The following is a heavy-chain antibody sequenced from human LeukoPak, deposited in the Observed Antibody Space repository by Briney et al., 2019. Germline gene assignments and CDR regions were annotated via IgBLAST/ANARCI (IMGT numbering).Heavy chain of an antibody. V-gene: IGHV4-39*07. D-gene: IGHD1-26*01. Sequence: PSETLSLTCTVSGGSISSSSYSWGWIRQPPGKGLEWIGSIYYSGSTYYNPSLKSRVTISVDTSKNQFSLKLSSVTAADTAVYYCARDKTVGAHGFDYWGQGTLVTVSS. CDR2: IYYSGST. CDR1: GGSISSSSYS. CDR3: ARDKTVGAHGFDY. J-gene: IGHJ4*02.